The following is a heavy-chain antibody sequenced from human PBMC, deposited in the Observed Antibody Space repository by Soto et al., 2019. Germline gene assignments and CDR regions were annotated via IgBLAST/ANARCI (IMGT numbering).Heavy chain of an antibody. Sequence: ASVKVSCKASGYTFTGYYMHWVRQAPGQGLEWMGWINLNSGGTNYAQKFQGWVTMTRDTSISTAYMELSRLRSDDTAVYYCARQRNYDILTGHPYYWGQGTLVTVSS. V-gene: IGHV1-2*04. CDR3: ARQRNYDILTGHPYY. CDR1: GYTFTGYY. CDR2: INLNSGGT. D-gene: IGHD3-9*01. J-gene: IGHJ4*02.